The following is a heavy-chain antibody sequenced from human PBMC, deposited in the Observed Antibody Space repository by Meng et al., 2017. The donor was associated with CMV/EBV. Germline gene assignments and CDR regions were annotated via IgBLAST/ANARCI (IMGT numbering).Heavy chain of an antibody. Sequence: QGQVQESGPGLVKPSQPLSLTCTVSGGSISSGDYYWSWIRQPPGKGLEWIGYIYYSGSTYYNPSLKSRVTISVDTSKNQFSLKLSSVTAADTAVYYCARAAPDYYDSSGPPDYWGQGTLVTVSS. D-gene: IGHD3-22*01. CDR2: IYYSGST. V-gene: IGHV4-30-4*08. J-gene: IGHJ4*02. CDR1: GGSISSGDYY. CDR3: ARAAPDYYDSSGPPDY.